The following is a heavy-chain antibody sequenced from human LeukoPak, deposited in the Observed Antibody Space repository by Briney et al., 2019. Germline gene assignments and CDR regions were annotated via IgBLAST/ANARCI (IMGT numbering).Heavy chain of an antibody. Sequence: SVKVSCKASGGTFSSYAISWVRQAPGQGLEWMGGIIPIFGTANYAQKFQGRVTITADESTSTAYMELSSLRSEDTAVYYCARVDTAMVTDWFDPWGQGTLVTVSS. CDR3: ARVDTAMVTDWFDP. J-gene: IGHJ5*02. CDR1: GGTFSSYA. D-gene: IGHD5-18*01. V-gene: IGHV1-69*13. CDR2: IIPIFGTA.